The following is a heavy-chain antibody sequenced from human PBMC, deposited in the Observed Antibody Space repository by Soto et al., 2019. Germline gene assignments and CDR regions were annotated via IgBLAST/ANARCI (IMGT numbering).Heavy chain of an antibody. CDR1: GFTFSSYA. J-gene: IGHJ6*02. V-gene: IGHV3-30-3*01. Sequence: QVQLVESGGGVVQPGRSLRLSCAASGFTFSSYAIHWVRQAPGKGLEWVTVISYDGSNKYYADSVKGRFIISRDNSKNTLYLQMNSLRAEDTAIYYCASGGYCSGGNCYRSGVNIRGQGTTVTVSS. CDR3: ASGGYCSGGNCYRSGVNI. CDR2: ISYDGSNK. D-gene: IGHD2-15*01.